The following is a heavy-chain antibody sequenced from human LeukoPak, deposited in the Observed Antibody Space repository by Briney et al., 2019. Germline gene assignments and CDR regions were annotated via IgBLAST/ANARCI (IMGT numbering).Heavy chain of an antibody. Sequence: SQTLSLTCAVSGGSISSGGYSWSWIRQPPGKGLEWIGYIYYSGSTYYNPSLKSRVTISVDTSKNQFSLKLSSVTAADTAVYYCARGGYCGGDCYSGDAFDIWGQGTMVTVSS. D-gene: IGHD2-21*02. V-gene: IGHV4-30-4*07. CDR1: GGSISSGGYS. J-gene: IGHJ3*02. CDR2: IYYSGST. CDR3: ARGGYCGGDCYSGDAFDI.